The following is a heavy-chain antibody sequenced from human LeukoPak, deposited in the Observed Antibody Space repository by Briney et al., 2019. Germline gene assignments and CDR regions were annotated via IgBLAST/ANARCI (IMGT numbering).Heavy chain of an antibody. CDR1: GGSISSGGYS. D-gene: IGHD5-24*01. CDR3: ASKSIKDGWFDP. V-gene: IGHV4-30-2*01. CDR2: IYHSGST. J-gene: IGHJ5*02. Sequence: SETLSLTCAVSGGSISSGGYSWSWIRQPPGKGLEWIGYIYHSGSTYYNPSLKSRVTISVDRSKNQFSLKLSSVTAADTAVYYCASKSIKDGWFDPWGQGTLVTVSS.